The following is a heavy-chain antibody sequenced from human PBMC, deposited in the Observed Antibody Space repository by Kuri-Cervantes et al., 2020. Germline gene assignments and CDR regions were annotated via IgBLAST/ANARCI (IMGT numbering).Heavy chain of an antibody. V-gene: IGHV1-8*01. D-gene: IGHD3-10*01. CDR1: GYTFTSYD. CDR2: MNPNSGNT. J-gene: IGHJ4*02. CDR3: ARGRGYYYGSGSYCIFDY. Sequence: ASVKVSCKASGYTFTSYDINWVRQATGQGLEWMGWMNPNSGNTGYAQKFQGRVTMTRNTSISTAYMELSSLRSEDTAVYYCARGRGYYYGSGSYCIFDYWGQGTLVTVSS.